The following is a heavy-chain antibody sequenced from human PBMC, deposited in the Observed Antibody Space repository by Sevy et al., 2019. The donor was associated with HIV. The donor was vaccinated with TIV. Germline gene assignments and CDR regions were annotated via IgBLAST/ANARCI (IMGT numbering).Heavy chain of an antibody. CDR1: GFTFSSYA. J-gene: IGHJ4*02. V-gene: IGHV3-64*01. CDR2: ISSNGGST. D-gene: IGHD4-4*01. CDR3: ARSPLGGPPHDYSNHDQPLPEYYFDY. Sequence: GGSLRLSCAASGFTFSSYAMHWVRQAPGKGLEYVSAISSNGGSTYYANSVKGRFTISRDNSKNTLYLQMGSLRAEDMPMYYWARSPLGGPPHDYSNHDQPLPEYYFDYWGQGTLVTVSS.